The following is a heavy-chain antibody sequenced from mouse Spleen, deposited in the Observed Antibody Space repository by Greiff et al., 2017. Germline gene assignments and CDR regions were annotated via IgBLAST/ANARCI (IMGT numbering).Heavy chain of an antibody. Sequence: QVQLQQPGAEFVMPGASVKLSCKASGYTFTSYWMHWVKQRPGQGLEWIGEIDPSDSYTNYNQKFKGKATLTVDKSSSTAYMQLSSLTSEDSAVYYCARGKAWFAYWGQGTLVTVSA. V-gene: IGHV1-69*01. CDR3: ARGKAWFAY. J-gene: IGHJ3*01. CDR2: IDPSDSYT. CDR1: GYTFTSYW.